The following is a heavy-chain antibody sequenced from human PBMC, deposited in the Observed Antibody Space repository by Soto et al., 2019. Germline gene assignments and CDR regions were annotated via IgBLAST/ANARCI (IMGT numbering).Heavy chain of an antibody. J-gene: IGHJ4*02. V-gene: IGHV4-30-4*01. CDR3: ARVEYSSGWTTTPGGHYFDY. CDR2: IYYSGST. Sequence: QVQLQESGPGLVKPSQTLSLTCTVSGGSISSGDYYWSWIRQPPGKGLEWIGYIYYSGSTYYNPSLKSRVTISVDTSKNQFSLKLSSVTAADTAVYYCARVEYSSGWTTTPGGHYFDYWGQGTLVTVSS. D-gene: IGHD6-19*01. CDR1: GGSISSGDYY.